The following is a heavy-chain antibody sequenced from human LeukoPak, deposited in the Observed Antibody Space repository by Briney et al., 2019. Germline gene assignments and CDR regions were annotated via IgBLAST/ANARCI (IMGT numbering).Heavy chain of an antibody. J-gene: IGHJ4*02. V-gene: IGHV3-30*18. CDR1: GFTFTSYG. CDR3: AKGRYSSSWYSDY. D-gene: IGHD6-13*01. CDR2: ISYDGSNK. Sequence: GGSLRLSCAASGFTFTSYGMHWVRQAPGKGLEWVAVISYDGSNKYYADSVKGRFTISRDNSKNTLYLQMNSLRAEDTAVCYCAKGRYSSSWYSDYWGQGTLVTVSS.